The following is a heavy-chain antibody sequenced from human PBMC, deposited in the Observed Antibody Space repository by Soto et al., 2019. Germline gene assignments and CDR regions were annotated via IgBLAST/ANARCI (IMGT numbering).Heavy chain of an antibody. CDR3: APMGV. V-gene: IGHV3-23*01. CDR2: IGGSDNRT. Sequence: EVQLLESGGDLVQPGGSLRLSCAASGFTFSSYAMSWVRQAPGKGLEWVSAIGGSDNRTYYADSVKGRFTISRDNSKNTLYLQMSSLRADDTAVYYCAPMGVWGQGTTVTVSS. CDR1: GFTFSSYA. J-gene: IGHJ6*02.